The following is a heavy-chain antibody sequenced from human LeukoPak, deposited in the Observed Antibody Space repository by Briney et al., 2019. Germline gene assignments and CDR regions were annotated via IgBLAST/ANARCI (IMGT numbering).Heavy chain of an antibody. D-gene: IGHD3-10*01. CDR2: INPNSGGT. CDR1: GYTFTGQH. V-gene: IGHV1-2*02. J-gene: IGHJ5*02. Sequence: ASVKVSCKASGYTFTGQHVHWVRQALGQGLEWMGWINPNSGGTNYAQKFQGRVTMTRDTSISTAYMELSRLRSDDTAVYYCARAPGYYYGSGTWGQGTLVTVSS. CDR3: ARAPGYYYGSGT.